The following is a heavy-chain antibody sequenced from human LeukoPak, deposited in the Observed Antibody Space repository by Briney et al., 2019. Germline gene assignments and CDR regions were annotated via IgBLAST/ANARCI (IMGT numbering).Heavy chain of an antibody. D-gene: IGHD2-15*01. CDR2: IYYSGST. CDR3: ARQGYCSGGSCYWFDP. J-gene: IGHJ5*02. CDR1: GGSISSYY. V-gene: IGHV4-59*01. Sequence: SETLSLTCTVSGGSISSYYWSWIRQPPGKGLEWIGYIYYSGSTNYNPSLKSRVTISVDTSKNQFSLKLSSVTAADTAVYYCARQGYCSGGSCYWFDPWGQGTLVTVSS.